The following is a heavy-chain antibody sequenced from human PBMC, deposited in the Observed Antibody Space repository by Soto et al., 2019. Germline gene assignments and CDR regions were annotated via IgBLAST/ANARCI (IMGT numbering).Heavy chain of an antibody. V-gene: IGHV3-30*18. CDR1: GFSLSNNG. CDR2: ISYDGNNK. CDR3: AKGGSGNYLTYYYYYGMDV. Sequence: PGGSLRLSCAASGFSLSNNGMHWVRQAPGKGLEWVAVISYDGNNKYYADSVKGRFTISRDNSKNTVYLEMNNLRAEDTAMYYCAKGGSGNYLTYYYYYGMDVCGQGPTVTVSS. J-gene: IGHJ6*02. D-gene: IGHD3-22*01.